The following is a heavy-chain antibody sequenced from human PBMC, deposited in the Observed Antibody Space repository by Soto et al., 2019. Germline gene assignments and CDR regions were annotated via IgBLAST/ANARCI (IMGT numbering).Heavy chain of an antibody. J-gene: IGHJ3*02. V-gene: IGHV3-30*18. CDR3: AKEGGNLDIVATQYAFDI. CDR1: GFTFSSYG. Sequence: QVQLVESGGGVVQPGRSLRLSCAASGFTFSSYGMHWVRQAPGKGLEWVAVISYDGSNKYYADSVKGRFTISRDNSKNTLYLQMNSLRAEDTAVYYCAKEGGNLDIVATQYAFDIWGQGTMVTVSS. D-gene: IGHD5-12*01. CDR2: ISYDGSNK.